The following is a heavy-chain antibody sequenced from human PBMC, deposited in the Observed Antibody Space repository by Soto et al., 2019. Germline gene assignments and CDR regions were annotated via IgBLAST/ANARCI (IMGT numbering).Heavy chain of an antibody. CDR1: GYSFTSYW. J-gene: IGHJ6*02. CDR2: IYPGDSDT. Sequence: GESLKISCKGSGYSFTSYWSGWVRQMPGKGLEWMGIIYPGDSDTRYSPSFQGQVTISADKSISTAYLQWSSLKASDTAMYYCASQTGVVRDFWSGPDYYYYYGMDVWVQGTTVTVSS. D-gene: IGHD3-3*01. V-gene: IGHV5-51*01. CDR3: ASQTGVVRDFWSGPDYYYYYGMDV.